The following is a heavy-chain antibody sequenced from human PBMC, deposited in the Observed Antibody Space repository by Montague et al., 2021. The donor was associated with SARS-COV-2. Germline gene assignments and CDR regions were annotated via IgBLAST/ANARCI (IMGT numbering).Heavy chain of an antibody. V-gene: IGHV4-34*12. CDR1: GASFSGYY. J-gene: IGHJ6*02. D-gene: IGHD3-10*01. CDR2: VIHSGTT. CDR3: ASGEFFYYGSGNYYRSALDD. Sequence: SETLSLTCHVYGASFSGYYWSWVRQSPGKGLEWIGEVIHSGTTNXNPSLKGRVTISIDSSNDRFSLRLTSPTAADTGVYYCASGEFFYYGSGNYYRSALDDWGQGTTVTVSS.